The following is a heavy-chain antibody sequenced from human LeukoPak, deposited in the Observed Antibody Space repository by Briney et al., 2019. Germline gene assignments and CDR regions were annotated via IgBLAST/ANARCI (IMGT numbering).Heavy chain of an antibody. J-gene: IGHJ3*02. CDR3: ARSYSSSSYDAFDI. CDR1: GFTFSSYG. Sequence: GGSLRLPCAASGFTFSSYGMYWVRQAPGKGLEWGAVIWYDGSNKYYADSVKGRFTISRDNSKNTLYLQMNSLRADDTAVYYCARSYSSSSYDAFDIWGQGTMVTVSS. CDR2: IWYDGSNK. D-gene: IGHD6-13*01. V-gene: IGHV3-33*01.